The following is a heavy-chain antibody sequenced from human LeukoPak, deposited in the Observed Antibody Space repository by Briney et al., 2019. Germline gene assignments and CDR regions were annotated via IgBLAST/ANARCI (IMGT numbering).Heavy chain of an antibody. Sequence: SETLSLTCAVYGGSFSGYYWSWLRQPPGKGLEWIGEINHSGSTNYNPSLKSRVTISVDTSKNQFSLKLSSVTAADTAVYYCARVRSTYSGSYFSTYVEQTYYFDYWGQGTLVTVSS. J-gene: IGHJ4*02. CDR1: GGSFSGYY. V-gene: IGHV4-34*01. CDR2: INHSGST. CDR3: ARVRSTYSGSYFSTYVEQTYYFDY. D-gene: IGHD1-26*01.